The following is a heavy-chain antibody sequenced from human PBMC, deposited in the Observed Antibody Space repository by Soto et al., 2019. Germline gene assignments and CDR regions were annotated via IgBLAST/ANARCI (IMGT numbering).Heavy chain of an antibody. CDR1: GFTFSSYG. Sequence: GGSLRLSCAASGFTFSSYGMHWVRQAPGKGLEWVSVICGGGGNKYYADSVKGRFTISRDNSKNTLYLQMNSLRAEDTAVYYCAKLTESSWYMPYFDYWGQGTLVTVSS. J-gene: IGHJ4*02. CDR3: AKLTESSWYMPYFDY. V-gene: IGHV3-33*06. CDR2: ICGGGGNK. D-gene: IGHD6-13*01.